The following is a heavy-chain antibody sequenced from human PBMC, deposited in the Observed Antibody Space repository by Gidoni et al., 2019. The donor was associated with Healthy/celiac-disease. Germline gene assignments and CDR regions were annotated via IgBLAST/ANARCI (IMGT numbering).Heavy chain of an antibody. CDR1: GFTFSSYG. D-gene: IGHD4-4*01. V-gene: IGHV3-30*18. Sequence: QVQLVASGGGVVQPGRSLRLSCAAYGFTFSSYGMHWVRQAPGKGLEWVAVISYDGSNKYYADSVKGRFTISRDNSKNTLYLQMNSLRAEDTAVYYCAKDIMTTVNIRWLFDYWGQGTLVTVSS. CDR2: ISYDGSNK. CDR3: AKDIMTTVNIRWLFDY. J-gene: IGHJ4*02.